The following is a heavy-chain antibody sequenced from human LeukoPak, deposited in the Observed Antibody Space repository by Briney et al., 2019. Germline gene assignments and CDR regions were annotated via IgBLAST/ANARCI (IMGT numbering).Heavy chain of an antibody. CDR3: ARDRGDIVVVPAAIWFDP. Sequence: ASVKVSCKASGVTFSSYAISWVRQAPGQGLEWMGGIIPIFGTANYAQKFQGRVTITADKSTSTAYMELSSLRSEDTAVYYCARDRGDIVVVPAAIWFDPWGQGTLVTVSS. V-gene: IGHV1-69*06. CDR1: GVTFSSYA. J-gene: IGHJ5*02. CDR2: IIPIFGTA. D-gene: IGHD2-2*01.